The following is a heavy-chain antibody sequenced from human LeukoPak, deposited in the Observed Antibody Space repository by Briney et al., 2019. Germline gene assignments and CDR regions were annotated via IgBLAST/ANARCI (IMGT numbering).Heavy chain of an antibody. Sequence: PGGSLRLSCTASGFTFGDYAMSWVRQAPGKGPEWVCFIRSKAYGVTTEYAASVKGRFTISRDDSKSIAYLQMNSLKTEDTAVYYCTRGGSGSYYNVLVYYYYGMDVWGKGTTVTVSS. CDR1: GFTFGDYA. D-gene: IGHD3-10*01. J-gene: IGHJ6*04. CDR3: TRGGSGSYYNVLVYYYYGMDV. V-gene: IGHV3-49*04. CDR2: IRSKAYGVTT.